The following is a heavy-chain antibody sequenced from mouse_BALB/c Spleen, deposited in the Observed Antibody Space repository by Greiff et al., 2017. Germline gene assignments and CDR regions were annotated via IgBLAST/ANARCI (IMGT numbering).Heavy chain of an antibody. CDR2: IYPGDGST. V-gene: IGHV1S56*01. Sequence: VQLQQSGAELVKPGASVKLSCTASGFNIKDTYMHWVKQRPGQGLEWIGWIYPGDGSTKYNEKFKGKATLTADKSSSTAYMQLSSLTSENSAVYFCARGVRRIEYYAMDYWGQGTSVTVSS. J-gene: IGHJ4*01. CDR1: GFNIKDTY. CDR3: ARGVRRIEYYAMDY. D-gene: IGHD2-14*01.